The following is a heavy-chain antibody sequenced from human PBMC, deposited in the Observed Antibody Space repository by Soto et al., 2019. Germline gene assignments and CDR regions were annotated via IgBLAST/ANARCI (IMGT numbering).Heavy chain of an antibody. V-gene: IGHV2-5*01. CDR2: IFWNNDK. D-gene: IGHD2-2*01. J-gene: IGHJ4*02. CDR3: AHSDQLLRLYFGS. CDR1: GFSPTTYKMS. Sequence: SGPTLVNPTQTLTLTCNVSGFSPTTYKMSVAWFRQHPGKAMEWLALIFWNNDKRYSPSVKSRLTITKDTSKNQVVLTMTNMDPVDTATYYCAHSDQLLRLYFGSWGQGTRVTVSS.